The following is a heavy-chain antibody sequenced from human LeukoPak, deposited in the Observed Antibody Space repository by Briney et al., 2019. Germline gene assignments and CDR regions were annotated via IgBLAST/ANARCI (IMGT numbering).Heavy chain of an antibody. CDR1: GYTFTSYD. D-gene: IGHD3-10*01. CDR2: MNPNSGNT. CDR3: ARDAYGSGKGYFDY. J-gene: IGHJ4*02. Sequence: ASVKVSCKASGYTFTSYDINWVRQATGQGLEWMGWMNPNSGNTGYAQKFQGRVTMTRNTSISTAYMELSSLRSEDTAVYYCARDAYGSGKGYFDYWGQGTLVIVSS. V-gene: IGHV1-8*01.